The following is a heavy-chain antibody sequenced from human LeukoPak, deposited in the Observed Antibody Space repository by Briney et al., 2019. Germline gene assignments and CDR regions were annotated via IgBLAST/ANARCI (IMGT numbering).Heavy chain of an antibody. J-gene: IGHJ5*02. Sequence: SETLFLTCTVSGGPISSYYWSWIRQPPGKGLEWIGHIYYSGSTNYNPSLKSRVTISVDTSKNQFSLKLSSVTAADTAVYYCAREEYDILTGSFNWFDPWGQGTLVTVSS. CDR2: IYYSGST. V-gene: IGHV4-59*01. CDR1: GGPISSYY. D-gene: IGHD3-9*01. CDR3: AREEYDILTGSFNWFDP.